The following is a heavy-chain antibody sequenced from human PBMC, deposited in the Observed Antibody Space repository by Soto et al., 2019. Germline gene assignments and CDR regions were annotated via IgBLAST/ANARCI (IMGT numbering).Heavy chain of an antibody. CDR3: VGGAIPTISSAGGFTYFSP. CDR2: AHGEGRGR. D-gene: IGHD6-6*01. Sequence: EVQLVQSGGGLVQPGGSLTLSCTASGFTFTDYWMHWVRQGPGEGLGFVSRAHGEGRGREYADSVKGRFTISRDTARNTVYLQLNNLRAGDSAVYYCVGGAIPTISSAGGFTYFSPWGQGSLVTVSS. CDR1: GFTFTDYW. V-gene: IGHV3-74*01. J-gene: IGHJ5*02.